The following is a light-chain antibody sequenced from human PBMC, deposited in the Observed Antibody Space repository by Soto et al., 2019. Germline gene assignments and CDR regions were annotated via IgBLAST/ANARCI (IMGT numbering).Light chain of an antibody. CDR3: QQYNSYPWT. J-gene: IGKJ1*01. CDR1: QSISSW. V-gene: IGKV1-5*01. Sequence: DIQITQSPSTLSASVGDRVTITCRASQSISSWLAWYQQKPGKAPKLLIYDASSLESGVPSRFSGSGSGTEFTLTISSLQPDDFATYYCQQYNSYPWTCGQGTKVDI. CDR2: DAS.